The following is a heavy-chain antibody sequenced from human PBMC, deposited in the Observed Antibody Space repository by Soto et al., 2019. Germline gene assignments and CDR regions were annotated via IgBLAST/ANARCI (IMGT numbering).Heavy chain of an antibody. D-gene: IGHD5-12*01. J-gene: IGHJ6*02. CDR2: ISGSGGST. CDR3: AKDRKYSGYDPSFYYYGMDV. V-gene: IGHV3-23*01. Sequence: GGSLRLSCAASGFTFSSYAMSWVRQAPGKGLEWVSAISGSGGSTYYADSVKGRFTLSRDNSKNTLYLQMNSLRAEDTAVYYCAKDRKYSGYDPSFYYYGMDVWGQGTTVTVSS. CDR1: GFTFSSYA.